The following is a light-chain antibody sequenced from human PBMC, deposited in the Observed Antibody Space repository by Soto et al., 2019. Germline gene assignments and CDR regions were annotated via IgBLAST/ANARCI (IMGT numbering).Light chain of an antibody. CDR1: QSVSSN. J-gene: IGKJ1*01. Sequence: EIVMTQSPATLSVSPGERATLSCRASQSVSSNLAWYHQKPGQAPRLLIYGASTRATDNPARFTSSGSGTVFTLANSSLQSEDFAVYYCQQYNNWPRTFGQGTKVEIK. V-gene: IGKV3-15*01. CDR2: GAS. CDR3: QQYNNWPRT.